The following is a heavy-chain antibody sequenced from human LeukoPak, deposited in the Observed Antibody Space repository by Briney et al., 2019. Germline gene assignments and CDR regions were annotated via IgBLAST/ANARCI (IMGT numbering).Heavy chain of an antibody. CDR3: ARARKYCSSTSCFYYYYYYMDV. CDR2: MYHSGST. CDR1: GYSITSGFY. D-gene: IGHD2-2*01. J-gene: IGHJ6*03. Sequence: SETLSLTCSVSGYSITSGFYWGWIRQTPGKALEWIGSMYHSGSTYYNPSLESRVTLSVDTSRNQFSLKLSSVTAADTAVYYCARARKYCSSTSCFYYYYYYMDVWGKGTTVTVSS. V-gene: IGHV4-38-2*02.